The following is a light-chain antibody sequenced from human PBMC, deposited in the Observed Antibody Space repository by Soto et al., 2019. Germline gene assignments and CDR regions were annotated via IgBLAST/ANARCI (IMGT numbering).Light chain of an antibody. J-gene: IGKJ1*01. CDR1: QSVSNSY. V-gene: IGKV3-20*01. CDR2: GAS. CDR3: QHYNSYSEA. Sequence: EIVLTQSPGTLSLSPGERATLSCRASQSVSNSYLAWYQQKPGQAPRLLIFGASGRATGIPERFSGSGSGTDFTLFISRLEPEDFATYYCQHYNSYSEAFGQGTKVDIK.